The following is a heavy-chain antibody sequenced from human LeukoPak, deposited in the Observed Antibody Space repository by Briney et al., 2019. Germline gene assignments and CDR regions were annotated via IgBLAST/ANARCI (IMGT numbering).Heavy chain of an antibody. V-gene: IGHV4-34*01. CDR3: AREARGYSLRSLHFDY. CDR2: INHSGST. D-gene: IGHD6-13*01. J-gene: IGHJ4*02. CDR1: GGSFSGYY. Sequence: PSETLSLTCAVYGGSFSGYYWSWIRQPPGKGLEWIGEINHSGSTNYNPSLKSRVTISVDTSKNQFSLKLSSVTAADTAVYYCAREARGYSLRSLHFDYWGQGTLATVSS.